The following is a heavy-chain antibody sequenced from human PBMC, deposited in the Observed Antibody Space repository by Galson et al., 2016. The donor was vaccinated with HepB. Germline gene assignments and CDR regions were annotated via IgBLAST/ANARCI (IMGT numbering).Heavy chain of an antibody. J-gene: IGHJ4*02. CDR3: ARDGSGWLFHS. V-gene: IGHV3-7*01. Sequence: SLRLSCAASGFTFSNYWMSWIRQSPGKGLEWVGNIKRDGSETYYVDSVRGRFTISRDNARNSLYLQMNSLRAEDTAVYYCARDGSGWLFHSWGQGTLVTVSS. D-gene: IGHD6-19*01. CDR1: GFTFSNYW. CDR2: IKRDGSET.